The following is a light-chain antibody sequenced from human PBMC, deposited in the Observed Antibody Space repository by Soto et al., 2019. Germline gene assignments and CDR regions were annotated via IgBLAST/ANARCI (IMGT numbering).Light chain of an antibody. CDR1: SSEFNNYDR. CDR2: ELN. J-gene: IGLJ1*01. V-gene: IGLV2-18*01. CDR3: SLYTSDRPYV. Sequence: QSVLPPPPSVYGSPGQSVTISCTGTSSEFNNYDRVSWYQRPPGTGSKLFILELNKQPSEVPDRFSGSKSGSTASLTISGLQAEDEGEYFCSLYTSDRPYVFGPGTKVTVL.